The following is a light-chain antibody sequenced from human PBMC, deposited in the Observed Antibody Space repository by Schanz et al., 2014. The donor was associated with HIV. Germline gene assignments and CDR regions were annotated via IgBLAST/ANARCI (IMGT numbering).Light chain of an antibody. CDR3: QQYSNWPFT. CDR1: QSVGSN. Sequence: EIVMTQSPGTLSLSPGERATLSCRASQSVGSNYLSWYQQKPGQAPRLLIYDASNRATGIPARFSGSGSGTDFTLTISNLQSEDFAVYFCQQYSNWPFTFGQGTRLEIK. V-gene: IGKV3D-15*01. CDR2: DAS. J-gene: IGKJ5*01.